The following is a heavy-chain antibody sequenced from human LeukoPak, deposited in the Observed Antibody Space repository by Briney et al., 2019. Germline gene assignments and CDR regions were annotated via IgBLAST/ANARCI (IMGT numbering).Heavy chain of an antibody. J-gene: IGHJ4*02. V-gene: IGHV1-2*02. D-gene: IGHD4-17*01. CDR2: INPNSGGT. Sequence: ASVKVSCKASGYTFTDYYLHWVRQAPGQGLEWMGWINPNSGGTNYAQKFQGRVSMTGDTSISTAYMELSRLRSDDTAVYYCARDPTYGAFDYWGQGTLVTVSS. CDR1: GYTFTDYY. CDR3: ARDPTYGAFDY.